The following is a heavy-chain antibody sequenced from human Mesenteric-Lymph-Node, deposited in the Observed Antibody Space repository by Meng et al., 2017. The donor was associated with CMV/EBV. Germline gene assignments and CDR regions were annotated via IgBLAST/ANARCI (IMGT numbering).Heavy chain of an antibody. Sequence: GESLKISCAASGFTFSNAWMSWVRQAQGKGLEWVGRIKRKTEGGTTDYAAPVKGRFTISRDDSKNTLYLQMNSLKTEDTAVYYCTTDHDVLPSDYWGQGTLVTVSS. D-gene: IGHD3-16*01. CDR3: TTDHDVLPSDY. V-gene: IGHV3-15*01. CDR1: GFTFSNAW. J-gene: IGHJ4*02. CDR2: IKRKTEGGTT.